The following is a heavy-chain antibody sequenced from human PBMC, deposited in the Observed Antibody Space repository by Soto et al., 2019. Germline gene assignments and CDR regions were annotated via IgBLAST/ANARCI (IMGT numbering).Heavy chain of an antibody. V-gene: IGHV3-23*01. D-gene: IGHD3-22*01. CDR2: ISGSGGST. CDR1: GFTFSSYA. CDR3: AKVGNYYDSSGYFWFDP. Sequence: PGGSLRLSCAASGFTFSSYAMSWVRQAPGKXLEWVSAISGSGGSTYYADSVKGRFTISRDNSKNTLYLQMNSLRAEDTAVYYCAKVGNYYDSSGYFWFDPWGQGTLVTVSS. J-gene: IGHJ5*02.